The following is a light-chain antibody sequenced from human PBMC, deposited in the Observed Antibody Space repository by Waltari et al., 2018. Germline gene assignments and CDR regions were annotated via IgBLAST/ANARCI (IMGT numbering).Light chain of an antibody. CDR3: MQALQTPLT. CDR1: QSLLHSNGSNY. V-gene: IGKV2-28*01. J-gene: IGKJ1*01. CDR2: LGS. Sequence: DIVMTKSPLTLPVTTGESASISCRSSQSLLHSNGSNYLDWYLQKPGQSPQLLIYLGSNRASRVPYRFSGSGSGTDFTLKISRVEAEDVGVYYCMQALQTPLTFGQGTKVEIK.